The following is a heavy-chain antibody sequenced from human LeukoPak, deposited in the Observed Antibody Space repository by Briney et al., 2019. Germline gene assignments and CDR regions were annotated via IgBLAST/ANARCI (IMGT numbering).Heavy chain of an antibody. Sequence: PGGSLRLSCAASGFTFSSYSMNWVRQAPGKGLEWVSFISSSRSYIYYADSVKGRFTISRDNAKNSLYLQMNSLRAEDTAVYYCVGFSSSWYAFDPWGQGTLVTVSS. CDR3: VGFSSSWYAFDP. V-gene: IGHV3-21*01. D-gene: IGHD6-13*01. CDR2: ISSSRSYI. J-gene: IGHJ5*02. CDR1: GFTFSSYS.